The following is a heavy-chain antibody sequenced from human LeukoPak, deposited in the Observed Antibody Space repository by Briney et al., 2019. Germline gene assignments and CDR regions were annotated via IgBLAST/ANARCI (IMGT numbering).Heavy chain of an antibody. CDR3: AKAIGMTTVTTGDY. V-gene: IGHV3-9*01. D-gene: IGHD4-17*01. Sequence: GGSLRLSCAASGFTFSSYSMNWVRQAPGKGLEWVSGISWNSGSIGYADSVKGRFTISRDNAKNSLYLQMNSLRAEDTALYYCAKAIGMTTVTTGDYWGQGTLVTVSS. CDR1: GFTFSSYS. CDR2: ISWNSGSI. J-gene: IGHJ4*02.